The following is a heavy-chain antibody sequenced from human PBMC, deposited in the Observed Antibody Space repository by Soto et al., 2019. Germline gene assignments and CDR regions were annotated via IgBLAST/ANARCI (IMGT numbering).Heavy chain of an antibody. CDR2: IPYDGNNK. Sequence: GGSLRLSCEASGFSFSSHGMHWVRQAPGKGLEWLAVIPYDGNNKYYADSVKGRFSISRDNYKNTLYLQMNSLRAEDTAVYYCEKDHLPTTITTPWFDPWGQGTLVNVSS. V-gene: IGHV3-30*18. J-gene: IGHJ5*02. CDR3: EKDHLPTTITTPWFDP. CDR1: GFSFSSHG. D-gene: IGHD4-17*01.